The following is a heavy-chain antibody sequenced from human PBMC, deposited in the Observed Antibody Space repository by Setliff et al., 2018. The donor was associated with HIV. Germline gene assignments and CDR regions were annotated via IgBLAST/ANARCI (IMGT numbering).Heavy chain of an antibody. CDR3: ARARLQGIVTAVGPRDNCLDP. Sequence: ASVKVSCKASGYSFINYGISWVRQAPGQGPEWMGWISAYTGHTDYAPKLLGRVTMTTDTSTSTAYMELRSLTSDDTAVYYCARARLQGIVTAVGPRDNCLDPWGQGTRVTVSS. CDR2: ISAYTGHT. J-gene: IGHJ5*02. D-gene: IGHD1-26*01. CDR1: GYSFINYG. V-gene: IGHV1-18*01.